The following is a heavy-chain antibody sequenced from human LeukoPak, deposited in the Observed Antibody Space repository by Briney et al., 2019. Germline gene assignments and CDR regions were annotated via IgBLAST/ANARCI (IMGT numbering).Heavy chain of an antibody. CDR3: AKDRRPNSYSSSWLDY. D-gene: IGHD6-13*01. Sequence: PGRSLRLSCAASGLTFSSYAMHWVRQAPGKGLEWVAVISYDGSNKYYADSMKGRFTISRDNSKNTLYLQMNSLRAEDTAVYYCAKDRRPNSYSSSWLDYWGQGTLITVSS. CDR1: GLTFSSYA. J-gene: IGHJ4*02. CDR2: ISYDGSNK. V-gene: IGHV3-30*04.